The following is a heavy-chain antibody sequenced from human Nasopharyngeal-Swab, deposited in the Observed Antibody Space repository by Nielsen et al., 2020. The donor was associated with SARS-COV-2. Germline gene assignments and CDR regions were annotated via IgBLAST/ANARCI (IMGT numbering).Heavy chain of an antibody. J-gene: IGHJ4*02. V-gene: IGHV1-18*04. CDR2: ISAYNGNT. CDR1: GYTFTGYY. Sequence: ASVKVSCKASGYTFTGYYMHWVRQAPGQGLEWMGWISAYNGNTNYAQKLQGRVTMTTDTSTSTAYMELRSLRSDDTAVYYCARLYGDPESFDYWGQGTLVTVSS. D-gene: IGHD4-17*01. CDR3: ARLYGDPESFDY.